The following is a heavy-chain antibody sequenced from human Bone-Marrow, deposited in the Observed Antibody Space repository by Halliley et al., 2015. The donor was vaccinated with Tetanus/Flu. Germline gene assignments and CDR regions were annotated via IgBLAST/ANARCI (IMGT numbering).Heavy chain of an antibody. V-gene: IGHV3-33*05. CDR2: LSYDGSSQ. CDR3: ARARTFCSGGSCFPGFDY. J-gene: IGHJ4*01. D-gene: IGHD2-15*01. Sequence: LSYDGSSQSSADSGKGRDTISRDNSKNTLYLEMNSLRAEDTATYFCARARTFCSGGSCFPGFDYWGQGTLVTVSS.